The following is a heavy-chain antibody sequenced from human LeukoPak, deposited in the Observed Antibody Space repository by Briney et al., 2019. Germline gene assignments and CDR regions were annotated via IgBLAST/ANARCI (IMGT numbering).Heavy chain of an antibody. Sequence: SETLSLTCAVYGGSISGYSWNWIRQPTGKGLEWIGEINHSGSTNHNPSLKRRVTISVDTSKNQISLKLSSVTAADTAVYYCARDTNYYFDYWGQGNLVTVSS. CDR1: GGSISGYS. D-gene: IGHD2-8*01. CDR2: INHSGST. V-gene: IGHV4-34*01. CDR3: ARDTNYYFDY. J-gene: IGHJ4*02.